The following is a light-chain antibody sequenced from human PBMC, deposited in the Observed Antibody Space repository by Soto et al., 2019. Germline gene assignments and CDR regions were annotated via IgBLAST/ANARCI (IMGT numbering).Light chain of an antibody. CDR3: QQYGSSPSIT. Sequence: EIVLTQSTGTLSLSPGERATLSCKASQSVSSSYLAWYRQKPGQAPRLLIHGASSRATGIPDRFSGSGSGTDFTLTISRLEPEDFAVYYCQQYGSSPSITFGQGTRLDIK. CDR1: QSVSSSY. V-gene: IGKV3-20*01. J-gene: IGKJ5*01. CDR2: GAS.